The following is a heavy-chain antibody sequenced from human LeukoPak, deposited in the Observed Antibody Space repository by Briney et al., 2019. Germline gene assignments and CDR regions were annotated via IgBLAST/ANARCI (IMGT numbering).Heavy chain of an antibody. V-gene: IGHV3-64D*06. D-gene: IGHD1-26*01. CDR3: ARDMSGTYSFDY. Sequence: MHWVRQAPGKPLEYVSFIHHNGDITSYADSVRGRFTVSRDNSENTLFLDLTSLRTDDTAVYYCARDMSGTYSFDYWGQGTLVTVSS. J-gene: IGHJ4*02. CDR2: IHHNGDIT.